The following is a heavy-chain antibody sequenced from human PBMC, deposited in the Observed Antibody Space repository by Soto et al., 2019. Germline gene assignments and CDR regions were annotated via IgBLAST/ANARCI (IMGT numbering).Heavy chain of an antibody. Sequence: GGSLRLSCAASGFTFSSYGMHWVRQAPGKGLEWVAVIWYDGSNKYYADSVKGRFTISRDNSKNTLCLQMNSLRAEDTAVYYCAREGRLRFLEWFTYYYYGMDVWGQGTTVTVSS. J-gene: IGHJ6*02. D-gene: IGHD3-3*01. CDR3: AREGRLRFLEWFTYYYYGMDV. CDR2: IWYDGSNK. CDR1: GFTFSSYG. V-gene: IGHV3-33*01.